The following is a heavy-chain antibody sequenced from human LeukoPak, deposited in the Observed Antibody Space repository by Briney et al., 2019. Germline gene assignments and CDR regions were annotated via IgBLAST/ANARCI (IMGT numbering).Heavy chain of an antibody. V-gene: IGHV4-59*01. CDR1: GGSISSYY. J-gene: IGHJ5*02. CDR3: ARKLYSSSSRWFDP. D-gene: IGHD6-6*01. CDR2: IYYSGST. Sequence: SETLSLTCTVSGGSISSYYWSWIRQPPGKGLEWIGYIYYSGSTNYNPSLKSRVTISVDTSKNQFSLKLSSVTAADTAVYYCARKLYSSSSRWFDPWGQGTLVTVSS.